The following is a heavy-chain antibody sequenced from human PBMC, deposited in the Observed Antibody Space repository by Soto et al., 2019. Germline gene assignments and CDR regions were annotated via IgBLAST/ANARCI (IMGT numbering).Heavy chain of an antibody. CDR3: ARARLQAAKNWFNP. J-gene: IGHJ5*02. CDR1: GGSISSGGYS. D-gene: IGHD4-4*01. V-gene: IGHV4-30-2*01. CDR2: IYHSGST. Sequence: PSETLSLTCAVSGGSISSGGYSWSWIRQPPGKGLEWIGYIYHSGSTYYNRSLKSRVTISVDRFKNQVSLRLSCVTAADSAAYCCARARLQAAKNWFNPWAQRTLVTVSS.